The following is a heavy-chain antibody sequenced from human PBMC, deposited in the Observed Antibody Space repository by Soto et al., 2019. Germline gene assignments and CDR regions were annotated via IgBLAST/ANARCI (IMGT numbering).Heavy chain of an antibody. CDR2: IYYSGST. CDR1: DGSISSGDNY. J-gene: IGHJ5*02. CDR3: ARGQGGLYWFDP. V-gene: IGHV4-30-4*01. D-gene: IGHD2-15*01. Sequence: SETLSLTCTVSDGSISSGDNYWSWIRQPPGKGLEWIGYIYYSGSTYYNPSLKSRVTISVDTSKNQFSLKLSSVTAADTAVYYCARGQGGLYWFDPWGQGTLVT.